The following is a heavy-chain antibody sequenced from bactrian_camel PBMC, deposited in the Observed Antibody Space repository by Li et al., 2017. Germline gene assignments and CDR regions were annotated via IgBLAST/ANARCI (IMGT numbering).Heavy chain of an antibody. Sequence: HVQLVESGGGSVEAGESLRLSCTASKRNCMGWYRQSPGKERELVSSIRSDGTIRDASSVKGRFTVSQDSEKNSWYLQMNDLQTDDTAMYYCAALGCRHRGLTHNYWGQGTQVTVS. CDR3: AALGCRHRGLTHNY. CDR1: KRNC. J-gene: IGHJ4*01. V-gene: IGHV3S53*01. D-gene: IGHD3*01. CDR2: IRSDGTI.